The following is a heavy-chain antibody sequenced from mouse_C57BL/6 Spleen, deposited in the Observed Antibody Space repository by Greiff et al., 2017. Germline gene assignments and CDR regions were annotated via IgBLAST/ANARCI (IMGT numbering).Heavy chain of an antibody. J-gene: IGHJ4*01. CDR2: IHPNSAST. Sequence: QVQLQQPGAELVKPGASVKLSCKASGYTFTSYWMHWVKQRPGQGLEWIGMIHPNSASTNYNEKFKSKATLTVDKSSSPAYLQLSSMTSDDSAVYCCARLGNGKEPMDYWGQGTSVTVSS. D-gene: IGHD1-1*01. CDR3: ARLGNGKEPMDY. V-gene: IGHV1-64*01. CDR1: GYTFTSYW.